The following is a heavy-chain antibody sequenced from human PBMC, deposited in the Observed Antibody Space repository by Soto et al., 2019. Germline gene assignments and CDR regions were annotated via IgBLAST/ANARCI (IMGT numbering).Heavy chain of an antibody. V-gene: IGHV1-2*04. D-gene: IGHD3-22*01. CDR2: INPNSGGT. CDR3: ARLNYYYDSSGPRAFDI. Sequence: SVKVSCKASGYTFTGYYMHWVRQAPGQGLEWMGWINPNSGGTNYAQKFQGWVTMTRDTSISTAYMELSRLRSDDTAVYYCARLNYYYDSSGPRAFDIWGQGTMVTVSS. CDR1: GYTFTGYY. J-gene: IGHJ3*02.